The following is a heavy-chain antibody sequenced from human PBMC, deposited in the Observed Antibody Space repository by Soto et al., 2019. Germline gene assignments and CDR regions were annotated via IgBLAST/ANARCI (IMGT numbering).Heavy chain of an antibody. CDR3: AIDDSGNDFWSGPNSFDY. Sequence: TESLSLTCTVAGGSVSTYYWSWIRQPPGRGLEWIGYIYYNGRTNYNPSLESRVTISLDTSKSQFSLKLSSVSAAATAASYCAIDDSGNDFWSGPNSFDYWGQGTLVTVSS. CDR1: GGSVSTYY. J-gene: IGHJ4*03. D-gene: IGHD3-3*01. V-gene: IGHV4-59*02. CDR2: IYYNGRT.